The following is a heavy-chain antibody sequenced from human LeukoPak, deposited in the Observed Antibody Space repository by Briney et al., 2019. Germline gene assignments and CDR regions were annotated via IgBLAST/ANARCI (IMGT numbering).Heavy chain of an antibody. CDR2: INTSGTT. Sequence: PSETLSLTCTVSGGSISGYYWSWIRQPAGKGPEWMGRINTSGTTRYDPSLKSRVTMSVDTSKNQFSLKLTSVTAADTAVYYCARGLSALYDFNWFDSWGQGTLVTVSS. CDR1: GGSISGYY. CDR3: ARGLSALYDFNWFDS. V-gene: IGHV4-4*07. D-gene: IGHD2/OR15-2a*01. J-gene: IGHJ5*01.